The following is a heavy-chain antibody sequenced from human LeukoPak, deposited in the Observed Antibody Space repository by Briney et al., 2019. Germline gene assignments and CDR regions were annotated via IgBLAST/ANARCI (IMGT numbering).Heavy chain of an antibody. D-gene: IGHD6-13*01. Sequence: GGSLRLSCAASGFTFSSYSMNWVRQAPGKGLEWVSSISSSSSYIYYADSVKGRFTISRDNAKNSLYLQMNSLRAEDTAVYYCARDLSSWSSFTDYHYYGMDVWGQGTTVTVSS. CDR2: ISSSSSYI. J-gene: IGHJ6*02. CDR3: ARDLSSWSSFTDYHYYGMDV. CDR1: GFTFSSYS. V-gene: IGHV3-21*01.